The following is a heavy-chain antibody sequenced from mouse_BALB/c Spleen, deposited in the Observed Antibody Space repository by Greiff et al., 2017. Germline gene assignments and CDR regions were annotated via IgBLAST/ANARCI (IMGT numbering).Heavy chain of an antibody. CDR3: ARSYMISTGYFDD. J-gene: IGHJ2*01. CDR1: SYTFTDYA. D-gene: IGHD2-4*01. V-gene: IGHV1-67*01. CDR2: ISTYYGNT. Sequence: QVQLKESGPELVRPGVSVKISCKGSSYTFTDYAMHWVKQSHAKSLEWIGVISTYYGNTNYNQKFKGKATMTVDKSSSTAFMHLNSLTSEDSAVYYGARSYMISTGYFDDWGQGTTLTVSS.